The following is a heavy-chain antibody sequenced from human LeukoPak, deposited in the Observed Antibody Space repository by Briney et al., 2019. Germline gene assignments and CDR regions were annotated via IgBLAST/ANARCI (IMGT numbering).Heavy chain of an antibody. Sequence: GGSLRLSCAASGFTFSDYYMSWIRQAPGKGLEWVSYISSSSYTNYADSVKGRFTISRDNAKNSLYLQMNSLRAEDTAVYHCARGGKGDILTGHFDYWGQGTLVTVSS. V-gene: IGHV3-11*06. CDR2: ISSSSYT. CDR1: GFTFSDYY. J-gene: IGHJ4*02. D-gene: IGHD3-9*01. CDR3: ARGGKGDILTGHFDY.